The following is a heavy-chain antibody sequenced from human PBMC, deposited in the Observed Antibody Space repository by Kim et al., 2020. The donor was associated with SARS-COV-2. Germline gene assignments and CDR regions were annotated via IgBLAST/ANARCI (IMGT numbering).Heavy chain of an antibody. CDR3: VRGTRDWKGTDY. CDR2: R. J-gene: IGHJ4*02. D-gene: IGHD1-1*01. V-gene: IGHV3-74*01. Sequence: RNSADSCKGRFTISSDNARNTLYLQLNSLIAADTAVFYCVRGTRDWKGTDYWGQGTLVAVSS.